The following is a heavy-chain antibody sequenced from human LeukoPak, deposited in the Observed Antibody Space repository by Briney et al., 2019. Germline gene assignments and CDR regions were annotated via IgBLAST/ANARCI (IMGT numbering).Heavy chain of an antibody. Sequence: GGSLRLSCAASGFTFSSYSMNWVRQAPGKGLEWVSSISSSSSYIYYADSVKGRFTISRDNAKNSLYLQMNSLRAEDTAVYYCAKEVMTTVAHFDYWGQGTLVTVSS. CDR3: AKEVMTTVAHFDY. CDR2: ISSSSSYI. D-gene: IGHD4-11*01. CDR1: GFTFSSYS. J-gene: IGHJ4*02. V-gene: IGHV3-21*01.